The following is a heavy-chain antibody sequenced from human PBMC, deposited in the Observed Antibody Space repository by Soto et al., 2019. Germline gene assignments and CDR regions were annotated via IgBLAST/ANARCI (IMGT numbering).Heavy chain of an antibody. CDR2: IYYSGST. CDR1: GGSISSYY. J-gene: IGHJ5*02. V-gene: IGHV4-59*01. Sequence: SETLSLTCTVSGGSISSYYWSWIRQPPGKGLEWIGYIYYSGSTNYNHSLKSRVTISVDTSKNQFSLKLSSVTAADTAVYYCARVGMRQPGPTKTPPNNWFDPWGQGTLVTVS. D-gene: IGHD6-13*01. CDR3: ARVGMRQPGPTKTPPNNWFDP.